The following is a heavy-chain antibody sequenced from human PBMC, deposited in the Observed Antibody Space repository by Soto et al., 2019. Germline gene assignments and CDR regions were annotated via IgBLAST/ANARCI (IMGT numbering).Heavy chain of an antibody. CDR2: MNQDGSEK. Sequence: GGSLRLSCAASGFTFSNSWMTWVRQAPGKGLEWVANMNQDGSEKYYEDSVKGRFTISRDNAKNTLYLQMNSLRAEDTAVYYCAKARITIFGVAPGGAFDIWGQGTMVTVSS. CDR3: AKARITIFGVAPGGAFDI. V-gene: IGHV3-7*03. CDR1: GFTFSNSW. D-gene: IGHD3-3*01. J-gene: IGHJ3*02.